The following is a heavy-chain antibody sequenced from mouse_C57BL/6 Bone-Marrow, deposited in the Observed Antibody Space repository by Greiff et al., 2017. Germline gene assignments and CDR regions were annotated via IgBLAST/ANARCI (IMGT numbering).Heavy chain of an antibody. CDR1: GYTFTSYW. D-gene: IGHD1-1*01. Sequence: EVQLQQSGPELARPGASVKMSCKTSGYTFTSYWMHWVKQRPGKGLEWIGAIYPGNSDTSYNQKFKGKAKLTSDKSASNAYMELSSLTNEDSSVDYCTRDYGSRDFDYWGQGTTLTVSS. CDR2: IYPGNSDT. V-gene: IGHV1-5*01. J-gene: IGHJ2*01. CDR3: TRDYGSRDFDY.